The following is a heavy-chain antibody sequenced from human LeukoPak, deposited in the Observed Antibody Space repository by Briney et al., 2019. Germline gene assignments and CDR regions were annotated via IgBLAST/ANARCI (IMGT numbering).Heavy chain of an antibody. CDR1: GFTFSNYA. D-gene: IGHD1-14*01. V-gene: IGHV3-23*01. CDR3: AKGVNHRARPFDI. Sequence: SGGSLRLSCAASGFTFSNYAMSWVRQAPGKGLEWVSGVSGSGGTTYYADSVKGRFTISRDNSKNTLYLQMNSLRAEDTAVYYCAKGVNHRARPFDIWGQGTMVTVSS. J-gene: IGHJ3*02. CDR2: VSGSGGTT.